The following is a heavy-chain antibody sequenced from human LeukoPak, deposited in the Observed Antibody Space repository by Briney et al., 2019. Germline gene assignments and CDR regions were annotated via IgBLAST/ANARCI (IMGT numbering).Heavy chain of an antibody. J-gene: IGHJ1*01. CDR1: GYSISSGYH. CDR2: IYHNGST. V-gene: IGHV4-38-2*02. D-gene: IGHD2/OR15-2a*01. Sequence: SETLSLTCTVSGYSISSGYHWGWIRQPPGKGLEWIGSIYHNGSTYYNPSLKSRVTISIDTSKNQFSLKLSSVTAADTAVYYCVILLSLFQHWGQGTLVTVSS. CDR3: VILLSLFQH.